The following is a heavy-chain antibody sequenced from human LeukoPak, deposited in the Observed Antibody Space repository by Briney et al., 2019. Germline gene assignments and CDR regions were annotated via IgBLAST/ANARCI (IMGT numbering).Heavy chain of an antibody. CDR2: ISGSGGST. V-gene: IGHV3-23*01. Sequence: GGSLRLSCAAPGFTFSSYATSWVRQAPGKGLEWVSAISGSGGSTYYADSVKGRFTISRDNSKNTLYLQMDSLRAEDTAVYYCAKRPTVTTDSSGYLPDYWGRGTLVTVSS. CDR1: GFTFSSYA. J-gene: IGHJ4*02. CDR3: AKRPTVTTDSSGYLPDY. D-gene: IGHD3-22*01.